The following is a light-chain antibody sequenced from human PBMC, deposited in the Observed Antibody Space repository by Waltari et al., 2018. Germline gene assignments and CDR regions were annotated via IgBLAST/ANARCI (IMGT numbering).Light chain of an antibody. V-gene: IGLV2-14*03. Sequence: QSALTQPASVSGSPGQSVTISCTGTSSDVGGYNFFSWYQQHPGRAPQLMIYDVTHRPSGVSTRFSGSKSGDTASLTISGLQAADEAEYYCSSYSSTNTVVFGGGTQLTV. CDR1: SSDVGGYNF. CDR2: DVT. CDR3: SSYSSTNTVV. J-gene: IGLJ3*02.